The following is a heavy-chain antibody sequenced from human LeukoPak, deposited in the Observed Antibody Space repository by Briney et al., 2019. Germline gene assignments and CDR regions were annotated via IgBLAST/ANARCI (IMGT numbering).Heavy chain of an antibody. V-gene: IGHV3-21*01. J-gene: IGHJ4*02. D-gene: IGHD3-10*01. CDR2: ISSSSSYI. CDR3: ARASSQRLWFGELEGGYFDY. Sequence: GGSLRLSCVGSGFSFNTDWMNWVRQAPGKGLEWVSSISSSSSYIYYADSVKGRFTISRDNAKNSLYLQMNSLRAEDTAVYYCARASSQRLWFGELEGGYFDYWGQGTLVTVSS. CDR1: GFSFNTDW.